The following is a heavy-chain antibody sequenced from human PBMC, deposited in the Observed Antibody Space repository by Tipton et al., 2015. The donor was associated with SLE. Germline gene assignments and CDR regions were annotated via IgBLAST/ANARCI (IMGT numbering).Heavy chain of an antibody. V-gene: IGHV4-31*01. Sequence: TLSLTCTVSGGSISTGRYYWSWIRQNPGKGLEWIGHTYYGGTTYYNPSLKSQITMSVDTSKNQFSLRLDSVTAGDTALYFCARDEVVMPAAYYSYYYMDVWGKGTTVTVSS. CDR2: TYYGGTT. J-gene: IGHJ6*03. D-gene: IGHD2-2*01. CDR1: GGSISTGRYY. CDR3: ARDEVVMPAAYYSYYYMDV.